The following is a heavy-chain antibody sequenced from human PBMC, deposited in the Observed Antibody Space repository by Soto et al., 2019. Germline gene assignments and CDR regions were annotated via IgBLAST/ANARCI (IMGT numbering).Heavy chain of an antibody. J-gene: IGHJ6*02. D-gene: IGHD6-13*01. CDR3: AKGGEAAGREGYGMDV. Sequence: EVQLLESGGGLVQPGGSLRLSCAASGFTFSSYAMSWVRQAPGKGLEWVSAISGSGGSTYYADSVKGRFTISRDNSKNTLYLQMNSLRAEDTAVYYCAKGGEAAGREGYGMDVWGQGTTVTVS. V-gene: IGHV3-23*01. CDR2: ISGSGGST. CDR1: GFTFSSYA.